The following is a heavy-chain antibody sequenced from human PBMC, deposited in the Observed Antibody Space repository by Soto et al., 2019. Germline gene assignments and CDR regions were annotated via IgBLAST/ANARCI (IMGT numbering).Heavy chain of an antibody. CDR3: ARSVLLGIGAAGS. D-gene: IGHD6-25*01. CDR2: IWNDGSEK. J-gene: IGHJ5*02. Sequence: QVQLVESGGGVVQPGSSLRLSCAASGFAFDRYGMHWVRQAPGKGLEGVAVIWNDGSEKKYADSVKGRFTISRDNSEKILFLQMNKMRAEDTAVYFCARSVLLGIGAAGSWGQGIRVTVSS. V-gene: IGHV3-33*01. CDR1: GFAFDRYG.